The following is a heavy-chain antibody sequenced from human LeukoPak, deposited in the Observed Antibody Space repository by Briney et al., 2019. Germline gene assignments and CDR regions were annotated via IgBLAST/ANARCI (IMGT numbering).Heavy chain of an antibody. CDR1: GYSFTSYW. CDR2: IYPGDSDT. CDR3: ARQYYYDTSGFYDLGY. Sequence: GESLKISCKGSGYSFTSYWIGWVRQMPGKGLEWMGIIYPGDSDTRYSPSFQGQVTISADKSISTAYLQWSSLKASDTAMYYCARQYYYDTSGFYDLGYWGQGTLVTVSS. V-gene: IGHV5-51*01. J-gene: IGHJ4*02. D-gene: IGHD3-22*01.